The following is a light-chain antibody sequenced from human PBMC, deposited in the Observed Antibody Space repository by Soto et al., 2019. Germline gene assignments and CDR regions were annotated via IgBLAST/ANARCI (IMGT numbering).Light chain of an antibody. Sequence: EIVMTQSPATLSVSPGERATLSCRASQSVSSNLAWYQQKPGQAPRLLIYGASTRATGIPARFSGSGSGTEFTLTISSLQSEDFVVYYCQQYNNWPGTFDQGTKVEIK. J-gene: IGKJ1*01. CDR3: QQYNNWPGT. CDR2: GAS. V-gene: IGKV3-15*01. CDR1: QSVSSN.